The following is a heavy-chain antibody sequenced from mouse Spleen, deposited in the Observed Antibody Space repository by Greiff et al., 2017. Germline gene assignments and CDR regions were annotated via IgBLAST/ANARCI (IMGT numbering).Heavy chain of an antibody. CDR2: ISSGGGST. J-gene: IGHJ2*01. CDR1: GFAFSSSD. D-gene: IGHD2-1*01. V-gene: IGHV5-12-1*01. CDR3: ARHGNGNYFDY. Sequence: EVKLVESGGGLVKPGGSLKLSCAASGFAFSSSDMSWVRQTPEKRLEWVAYISSGGGSTYYPDTVKGRFTISRDNAKNTLYLQMSSLKSEDTAMYYCARHGNGNYFDYWGQGTTLTVSS.